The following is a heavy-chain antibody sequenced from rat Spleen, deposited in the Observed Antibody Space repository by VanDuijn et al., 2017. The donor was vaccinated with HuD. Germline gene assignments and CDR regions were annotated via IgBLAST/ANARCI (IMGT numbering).Heavy chain of an antibody. J-gene: IGHJ2*01. V-gene: IGHV2-45*01. D-gene: IGHD4-6*01. CDR3: ARDLGGAVD. CDR1: GFSLTRYN. CDR2: ISSGGNT. Sequence: QVQLMESGPGLVQPSETLSLTCTVSGFSLTRYNVHWFRQPPGKGLEWIAAISSGGNTYHNSALKSRLSISKDTSKNQVFLNVNSLQTEDTATYFCARDLGGAVDWGQGVMVTVSS.